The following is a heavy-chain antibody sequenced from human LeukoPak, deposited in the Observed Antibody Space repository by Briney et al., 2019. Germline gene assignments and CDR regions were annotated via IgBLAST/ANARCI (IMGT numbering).Heavy chain of an antibody. Sequence: GGSLRLSCEASGVTVSSNYMSWVRQAPGKGLEWVSVLYSGGSLYYGDSVKGRFTISSVNSKKTLYLQMNNVRVEDTAMYYCARDRFGEGTVWGQGTSVTVSS. CDR1: GVTVSSNY. V-gene: IGHV3-53*01. D-gene: IGHD3-10*01. CDR2: LYSGGSL. J-gene: IGHJ6*02. CDR3: ARDRFGEGTV.